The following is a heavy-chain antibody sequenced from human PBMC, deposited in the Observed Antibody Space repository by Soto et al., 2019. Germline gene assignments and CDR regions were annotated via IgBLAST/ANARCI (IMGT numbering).Heavy chain of an antibody. V-gene: IGHV1-69*13. CDR1: GGTFSSYA. D-gene: IGHD3-22*01. Sequence: SVKVSCKASGGTFSSYAISWVRQAPGQGLEWMGGIIPIFGTANYAQKFQGRVTITADESTSTAYMELSSLISVTAADTALYYCARQSYDSSDSFDYWGQGTLVTVSS. J-gene: IGHJ4*02. CDR2: IIPIFGTA. CDR3: ARQSYDSSDSFDY.